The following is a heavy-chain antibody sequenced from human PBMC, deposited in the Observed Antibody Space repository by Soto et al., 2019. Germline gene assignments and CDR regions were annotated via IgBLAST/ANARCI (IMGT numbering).Heavy chain of an antibody. V-gene: IGHV1-46*01. CDR2: INPSGGGT. Sequence: ASVKVSCKASGYSFTSYFIHWVRQAPGQGLEWMGIINPSGGGTRYAEKFRGRVAMTTDTSASTVYMELSSLRSEDTAMYYCARMDAVKNSGRLHFDFWGQGTLVTVSS. CDR3: ARMDAVKNSGRLHFDF. CDR1: GYSFTSYF. J-gene: IGHJ4*02. D-gene: IGHD5-12*01.